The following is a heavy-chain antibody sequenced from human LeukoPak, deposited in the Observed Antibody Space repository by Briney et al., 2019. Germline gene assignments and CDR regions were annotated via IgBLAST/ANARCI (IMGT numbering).Heavy chain of an antibody. J-gene: IGHJ4*02. CDR2: IYHSGST. V-gene: IGHV4-30-2*01. D-gene: IGHD3-3*01. Sequence: SETLSLTCAVSGGSISSGGYSWSWIRQPPGKGLEWIGYIYHSGSTYYNPSLKSRVTISVDRSKNQFSLKLSSVTAADTAVYYCASRTIFGVVRDYWGQGTLVTVSS. CDR1: GGSISSGGYS. CDR3: ASRTIFGVVRDY.